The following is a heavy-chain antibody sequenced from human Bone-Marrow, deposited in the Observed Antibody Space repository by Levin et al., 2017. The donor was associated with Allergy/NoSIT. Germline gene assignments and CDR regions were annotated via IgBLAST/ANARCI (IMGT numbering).Heavy chain of an antibody. CDR3: ASNTDSSGYYWYFDL. CDR2: ISSSGSTI. CDR1: GFTFSDYY. J-gene: IGHJ2*01. D-gene: IGHD3-22*01. Sequence: GGSLRLSCAASGFTFSDYYMSWIRQAPGKGLEWVSYISSSGSTIYYADSVKGRFTISRDNAKNSLYLQMNSLRADDTAVYYCASNTDSSGYYWYFDLWGRGTLVTVSS. V-gene: IGHV3-11*01.